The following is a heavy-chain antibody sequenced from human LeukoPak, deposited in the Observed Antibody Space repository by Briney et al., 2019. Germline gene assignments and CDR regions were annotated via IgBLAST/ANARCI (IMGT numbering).Heavy chain of an antibody. D-gene: IGHD1-14*01. J-gene: IGHJ4*02. CDR3: ATAVTDAYHAY. Sequence: EASVKVSCKASDHTYGISWVRQAPGQGLEWMGWINTDNGNRNYAQKFQGRVTMTTDTSTTTAYMELRSLISDDTAVYYCATAVTDAYHAYWGQGTLVTVSS. V-gene: IGHV1-18*01. CDR1: DHTYG. CDR2: INTDNGNR.